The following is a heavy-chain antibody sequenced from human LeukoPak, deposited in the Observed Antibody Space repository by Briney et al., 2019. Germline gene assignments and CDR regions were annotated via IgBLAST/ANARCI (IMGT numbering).Heavy chain of an antibody. CDR2: IYYSGST. V-gene: IGHV4-59*08. CDR3: ARSTAMVTFDY. CDR1: GGSISSYY. J-gene: IGHJ4*02. Sequence: SETLSLTCTVSGGSISSYYWSWIRQPPGKGLEWIGYIYYSGSTNYNPSLKSRVTISVDTSKNQFSLKLSSVTAADTAVYYCARSTAMVTFDYWGQGTLVTVSS. D-gene: IGHD5-18*01.